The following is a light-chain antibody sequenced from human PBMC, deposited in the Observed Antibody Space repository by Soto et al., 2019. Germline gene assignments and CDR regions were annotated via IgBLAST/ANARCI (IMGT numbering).Light chain of an antibody. CDR1: KLGDKY. CDR3: QAWDSSTADV. CDR2: QDS. Sequence: SYELTQPPSVSVSPGQTASITCSGDKLGDKYACWYQQTPGQSPVLVIYQDSKRPSGIPERFSGSNSGNTATLTISGTQAMDEADYYCQAWDSSTADVFGGGTNLTVL. V-gene: IGLV3-1*01. J-gene: IGLJ2*01.